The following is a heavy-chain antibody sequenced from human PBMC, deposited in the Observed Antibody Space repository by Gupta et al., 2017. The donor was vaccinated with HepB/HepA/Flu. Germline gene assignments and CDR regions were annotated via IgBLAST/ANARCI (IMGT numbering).Heavy chain of an antibody. D-gene: IGHD2-2*01. J-gene: IGHJ4*02. CDR3: ARGSVPAAGIDY. CDR2: IWYDGSNK. CDR1: GFSFSSYG. V-gene: IGHV3-33*01. Sequence: QVQLVESGGGVVQPGRSLRLPCAASGFSFSSYGLPGVRQAPGKGREWVAVIWYDGSNKYYADSVKGRFTISRDNSKNTLYLQMNSLRAEDTAVYYCARGSVPAAGIDYWGQGTLVTVSS.